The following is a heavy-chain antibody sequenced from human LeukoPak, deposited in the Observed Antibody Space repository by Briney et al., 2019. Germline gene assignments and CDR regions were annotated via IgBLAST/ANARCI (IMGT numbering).Heavy chain of an antibody. CDR2: IYSSGST. J-gene: IGHJ4*02. Sequence: SETLSLTCTVSGRSISTYYWSWIRQPAGKGLEWIGRIYSSGSTTYNPSLKSRVTMSVDTSKNQFSLKLCSVTAADTAVYYCARSRAGYNFMDFDSWGQGTLVTVSS. CDR3: ARSRAGYNFMDFDS. V-gene: IGHV4-4*07. CDR1: GRSISTYY. D-gene: IGHD5-24*01.